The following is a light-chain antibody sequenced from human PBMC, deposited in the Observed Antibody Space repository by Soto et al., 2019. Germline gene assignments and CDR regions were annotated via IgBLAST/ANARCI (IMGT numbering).Light chain of an antibody. CDR2: FDI. CDR3: QVWDSSSDHVV. Sequence: SYELTQPPSVSVAPGKTASITCGGNTIGSKSVHWYQQKPGQAPVLVIYFDIDRPSGIPERFAGSNSGNTATLTISRVEAGDESDYYFQVWDSSSDHVVFGGGTKVTVL. J-gene: IGLJ2*01. CDR1: TIGSKS. V-gene: IGLV3-21*04.